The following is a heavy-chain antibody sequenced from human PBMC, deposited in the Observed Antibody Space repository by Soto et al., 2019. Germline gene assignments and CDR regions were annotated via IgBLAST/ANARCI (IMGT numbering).Heavy chain of an antibody. CDR1: GFTFTSSA. CDR3: AADEVVLRPQHHYYYYGMDV. CDR2: IVVGSGNT. J-gene: IGHJ6*02. D-gene: IGHD3-3*01. Sequence: GASVKVSCKASGFTFTSSAVQWVRQARGQRLEWIGWIVVGSGNTNYAQKFQERVTITRDMSTSTAYMELSSLRSEDTAVYYCAADEVVLRPQHHYYYYGMDVWGQGTTVTVSS. V-gene: IGHV1-58*01.